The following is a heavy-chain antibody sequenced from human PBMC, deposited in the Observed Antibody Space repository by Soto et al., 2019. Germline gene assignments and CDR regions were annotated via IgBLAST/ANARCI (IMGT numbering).Heavy chain of an antibody. CDR3: ARDQETICFGELLSLGMDV. J-gene: IGHJ6*02. CDR1: GGTFSSYT. D-gene: IGHD3-10*01. V-gene: IGHV1-69*08. CDR2: IIPILGIA. Sequence: QVQLVQSGAEVKKPGSSVKVSCKASGGTFSSYTISWVRQAPGQGLEWMGRIIPILGIANYAQKFQGRVTITADKSTSTAYMELSILGSEDTAVYYCARDQETICFGELLSLGMDVWGHGTTVTVSS.